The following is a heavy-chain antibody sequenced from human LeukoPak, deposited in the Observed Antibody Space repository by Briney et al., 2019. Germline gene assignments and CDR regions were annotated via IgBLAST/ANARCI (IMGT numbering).Heavy chain of an antibody. J-gene: IGHJ4*02. V-gene: IGHV3-23*01. D-gene: IGHD5-18*01. CDR1: GFTFSSYA. CDR2: ISGSGGST. CDR3: AKGEIQHDY. Sequence: GGSLRLSCAASGFTFSSYAMSWVRQAPXXXXEWVSAISGSGGSTYYADSVKGRFTISRDNSKNTLYLQMNSLRAEDTAVYYCAKGEIQHDYWGQGTLVTVSS.